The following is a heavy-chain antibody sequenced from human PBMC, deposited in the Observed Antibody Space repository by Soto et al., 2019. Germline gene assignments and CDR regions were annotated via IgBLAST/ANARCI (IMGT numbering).Heavy chain of an antibody. Sequence: ASVKVSCKASGYTFTSYGISWVRQAPGQGLEWMGWISAYNGNTNYAQKLQGRVTMTTDTSTSTAYMELRSLRSDDTAVYYCARDPYYDILTGRDGFDYWGQGTLVTVSS. CDR3: ARDPYYDILTGRDGFDY. J-gene: IGHJ4*02. CDR1: GYTFTSYG. D-gene: IGHD3-9*01. CDR2: ISAYNGNT. V-gene: IGHV1-18*01.